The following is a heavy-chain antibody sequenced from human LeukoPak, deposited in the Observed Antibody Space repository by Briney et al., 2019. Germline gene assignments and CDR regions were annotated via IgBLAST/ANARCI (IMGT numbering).Heavy chain of an antibody. CDR3: ARGGWGDYKESDPFDL. V-gene: IGHV4-39*07. CDR1: GGSISSSNYY. CDR2: IYYSGST. J-gene: IGHJ3*01. Sequence: SETLSLTCSVSGGSISSSNYYWGWIRQPPGKGLEWIGCIYYSGSTYYNPSLKSRVTLSVDTSKNQFSLKLTSMTAADTALYYCARGGWGDYKESDPFDLWGQGTMVTVSS. D-gene: IGHD4-11*01.